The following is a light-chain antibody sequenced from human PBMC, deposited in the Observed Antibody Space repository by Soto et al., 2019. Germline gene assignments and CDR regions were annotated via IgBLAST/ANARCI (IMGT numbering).Light chain of an antibody. CDR1: SSNVESNY. CDR3: GAWDESLSGPV. Sequence: QSVLTQPPSASGTPGQRVTISCSGSSSNVESNYVYWYQQLPGAAPKLLIFNTSTRPSGVPDRFSGSKSGTSASLAISGLRSEDEADYYCGAWDESLSGPVFGGGTKLTVL. V-gene: IGLV1-47*02. CDR2: NTS. J-gene: IGLJ2*01.